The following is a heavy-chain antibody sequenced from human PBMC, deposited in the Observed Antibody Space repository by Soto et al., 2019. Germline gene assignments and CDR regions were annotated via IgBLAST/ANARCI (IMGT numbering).Heavy chain of an antibody. CDR3: ARNLTGRVSGQDY. J-gene: IGHJ4*02. CDR2: IYYSGST. CDR1: GGSISSGGYY. Sequence: SETLSLTCTVSGGSISSGGYYWSWIRQHPGKGLEWIGYIYYSGSTYYNPSLKSRVTISVDTSNNQLSLRMTSVTAADTALYYCARNLTGRVSGQDYWGQGTLVTVSS. D-gene: IGHD3-9*01. V-gene: IGHV4-31*03.